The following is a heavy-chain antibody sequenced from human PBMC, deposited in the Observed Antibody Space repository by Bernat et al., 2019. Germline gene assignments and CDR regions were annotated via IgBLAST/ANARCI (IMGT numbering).Heavy chain of an antibody. Sequence: QVQLQESGPGLVKPSETLSLTCTVSGGSISGYYWNWIRQPPGKGLEWIGYIYSGSTDYNPSLKSRVTLSVDTSKNQFSLSTAYMALSSLRSEDTAVYYCARGSSDCSSSSCPYDYWGQGTLVTVSS. D-gene: IGHD2-2*01. V-gene: IGHV4-59*01. CDR3: ARGSSDCSSSSCPYDY. CDR2: IYSGST. J-gene: IGHJ4*02. CDR1: GGSISGYY.